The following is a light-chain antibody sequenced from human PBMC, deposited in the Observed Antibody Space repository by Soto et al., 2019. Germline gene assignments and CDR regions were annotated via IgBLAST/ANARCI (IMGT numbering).Light chain of an antibody. CDR3: QQYDNSAPLS. CDR2: DGS. V-gene: IGKV3D-20*01. Sequence: EIVLTQSPATLSLSPGDRATLSCGASQSVRSSYVAWYQQKAGLAPRLLIYDGSSRASGTPDRFSGSGSGTHFTLTIGRLEPEDFAVYYCQQYDNSAPLSFGGGTKVEMK. CDR1: QSVRSSY. J-gene: IGKJ4*01.